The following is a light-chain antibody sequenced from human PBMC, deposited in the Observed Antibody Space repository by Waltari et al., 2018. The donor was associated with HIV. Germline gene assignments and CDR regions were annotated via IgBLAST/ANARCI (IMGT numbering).Light chain of an antibody. Sequence: QSVLTQPPSVSEAPRQRVTISCSGSDSTISNDCGIWYQQIQGKPHKLLIYLDDIPPSGVSDRFSGSKSGTSASLAIRGLQSDDEADYYCAVWDDSVNGPVFGGGTKLTVL. V-gene: IGLV1-36*01. CDR1: DSTISNDC. CDR2: LDD. CDR3: AVWDDSVNGPV. J-gene: IGLJ2*01.